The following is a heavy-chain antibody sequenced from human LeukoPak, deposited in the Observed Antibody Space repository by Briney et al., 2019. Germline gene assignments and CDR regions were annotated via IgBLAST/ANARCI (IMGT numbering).Heavy chain of an antibody. V-gene: IGHV3-48*01. CDR3: ARGIVGATGYFDY. J-gene: IGHJ4*02. Sequence: GGSLRLSCAASGLTFSTYSMTWVRQAPGKGLEWVSYISSSSSTIYYADSVKGRFTISRDNAKNSLYLQMNSLRAEDTAVYYCARGIVGATGYFDYWGQGTLVTVSS. CDR1: GLTFSTYS. CDR2: ISSSSSTI. D-gene: IGHD1-26*01.